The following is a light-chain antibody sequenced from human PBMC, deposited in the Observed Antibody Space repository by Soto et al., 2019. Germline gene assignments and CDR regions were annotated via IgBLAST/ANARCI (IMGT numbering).Light chain of an antibody. Sequence: QSVLTQPPSVSGAPGQRVTISCTGSSSNIGAGYDVHWYQQLPGTAPKLLIYGNSNRPSGVPDRFSGSKSGTSASLAITGLQAADEADYYCCSYAGSSTPWVFGGGTKVTVL. J-gene: IGLJ3*02. CDR1: SSNIGAGYD. V-gene: IGLV1-40*01. CDR2: GNS. CDR3: CSYAGSSTPWV.